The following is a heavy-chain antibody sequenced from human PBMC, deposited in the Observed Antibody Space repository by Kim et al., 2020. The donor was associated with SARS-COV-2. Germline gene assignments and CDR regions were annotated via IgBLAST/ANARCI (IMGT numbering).Heavy chain of an antibody. J-gene: IGHJ5*02. CDR2: IYYSGST. D-gene: IGHD5-18*01. CDR1: GGSISSSSYY. V-gene: IGHV4-39*01. CDR3: ARTLISLWSRVPFDP. Sequence: SETLSLTCTVSGGSISSSSYYWGWIRQPPGKGLEWIGSIYYSGSTYYNPSLKSRVTISVDTSKNQFSLKLSSVTAADTAVYYCARTLISLWSRVPFDPWGQGTLVTVSS.